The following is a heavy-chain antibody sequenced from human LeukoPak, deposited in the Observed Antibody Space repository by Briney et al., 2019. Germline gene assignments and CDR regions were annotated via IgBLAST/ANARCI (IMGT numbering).Heavy chain of an antibody. CDR3: ARGGYVGAFDY. V-gene: IGHV1-69*13. D-gene: IGHD5-12*01. J-gene: IGHJ4*02. Sequence: ASVKVSCKASGGTFSSYAINWVRQAPGQGLEWMGGIIPIFGTANYAQKFQGRVTITADESTSTAYMELSSLRSEDTAVYYCARGGYVGAFDYWGQGTLVTVSS. CDR1: GGTFSSYA. CDR2: IIPIFGTA.